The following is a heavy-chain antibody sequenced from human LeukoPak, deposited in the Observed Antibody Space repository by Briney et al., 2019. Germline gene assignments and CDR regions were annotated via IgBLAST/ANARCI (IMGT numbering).Heavy chain of an antibody. J-gene: IGHJ4*02. CDR3: ARVYDILTGPDY. CDR2: ISSSSSYT. CDR1: GFTFSDYY. D-gene: IGHD3-9*01. Sequence: GGSLRLSCAASGFTFSDYYMSWIRQAPGKGREWVSYISSSSSYTNYADSVKGRFTISRENAKNSLYLKMNSLRAEDTAVYYCARVYDILTGPDYWGQGTLVTVSS. V-gene: IGHV3-11*05.